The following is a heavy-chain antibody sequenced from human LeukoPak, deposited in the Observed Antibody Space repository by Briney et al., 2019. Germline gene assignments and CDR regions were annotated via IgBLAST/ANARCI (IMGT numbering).Heavy chain of an antibody. D-gene: IGHD3-22*01. CDR3: TKTTTGYSSGQYPGWPADH. CDR1: GFTFNNYA. J-gene: IGHJ4*02. Sequence: GGSLRLSCTASGFTFNNYAMYWVRQAPRKGLECVAGIFGSGGSAHYADSVKGRFTISRDNSKNTVYLQMDSLRGEDTALYYCTKTTTGYSSGQYPGWPADHWGQGALVTVSS. V-gene: IGHV3-23*01. CDR2: IFGSGGSA.